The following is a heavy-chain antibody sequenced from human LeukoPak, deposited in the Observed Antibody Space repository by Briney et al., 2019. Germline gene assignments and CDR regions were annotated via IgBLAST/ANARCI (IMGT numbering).Heavy chain of an antibody. CDR3: AKDRDTCYYYMDV. Sequence: GGSLRLSCAASGFTFSSNGMHWVRQAPGKGLEWVAVIRYDGNNKDYADSVKGRFTISRDNSKNTLYLEMNRLRAEDTAVYYCAKDRDTCYYYMDVWGKGTTVTVSS. V-gene: IGHV3-30*02. CDR2: IRYDGNNK. CDR1: GFTFSSNG. J-gene: IGHJ6*03.